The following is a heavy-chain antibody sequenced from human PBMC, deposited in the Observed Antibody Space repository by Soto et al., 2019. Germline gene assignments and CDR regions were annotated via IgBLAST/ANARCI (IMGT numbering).Heavy chain of an antibody. Sequence: QVQLVQSGTGVKEPGSSVKVSCKASGGSFSSYAISWVRQAPGQGLEWMGGIIPMFRTTNYAQKFQGRVTITADASTSTAYVELSSLRSEDTAVYYCAQGKGFRGGLTGSLGDYSYYYGMDVWGQGTTVTVSS. CDR1: GGSFSSYA. D-gene: IGHD1-20*01. J-gene: IGHJ6*02. CDR3: AQGKGFRGGLTGSLGDYSYYYGMDV. V-gene: IGHV1-69*01. CDR2: IIPMFRTT.